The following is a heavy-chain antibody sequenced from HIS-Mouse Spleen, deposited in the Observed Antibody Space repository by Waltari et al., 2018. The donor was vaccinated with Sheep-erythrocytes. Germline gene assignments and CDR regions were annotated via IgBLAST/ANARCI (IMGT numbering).Heavy chain of an antibody. V-gene: IGHV4-34*01. CDR3: ARGSLYNWNYGYFQH. Sequence: QVQLQQWGAGLLKPSETLSLTCAVYGGSFSGYYWSWIRQPPGKRLEWIGEINHSGSTNYNPSLKSRVTISVDTSKNQFSLKLSSVTAADTAVYYCARGSLYNWNYGYFQHWGQGTLVTVSS. CDR2: INHSGST. J-gene: IGHJ1*01. D-gene: IGHD1-7*01. CDR1: GGSFSGYY.